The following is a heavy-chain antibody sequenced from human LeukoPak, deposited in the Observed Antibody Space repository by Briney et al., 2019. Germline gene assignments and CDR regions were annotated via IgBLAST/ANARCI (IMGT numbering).Heavy chain of an antibody. Sequence: GGSLRLSCAASGFSVSNNYMNWVRQAPGRGLEWVSVIYSSGASYYADSVKGRFTISRDISSNTLYLQMNSLRAEDTAVYFCAGATVTNPFRFFDYWGQGSLVTVSS. J-gene: IGHJ4*02. CDR2: IYSSGAS. CDR3: AGATVTNPFRFFDY. D-gene: IGHD4-17*01. V-gene: IGHV3-53*01. CDR1: GFSVSNNY.